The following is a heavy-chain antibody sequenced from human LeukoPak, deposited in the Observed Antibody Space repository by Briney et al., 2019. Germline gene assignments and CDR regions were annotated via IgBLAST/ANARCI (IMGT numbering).Heavy chain of an antibody. CDR1: GFTFSSYG. CDR2: IQYDGSNK. J-gene: IGHJ5*02. V-gene: IGHV3-30*02. D-gene: IGHD6-13*01. Sequence: PGGSLRLSCAASGFTFSSYGMHWVRQAPGKGLEWVTFIQYDGSNKYYADSVKGRFTISRDNAKNSLYLQMNSLRAEDTAVYYCARDRQQLAPLGLFDPWGQGTLVTVSS. CDR3: ARDRQQLAPLGLFDP.